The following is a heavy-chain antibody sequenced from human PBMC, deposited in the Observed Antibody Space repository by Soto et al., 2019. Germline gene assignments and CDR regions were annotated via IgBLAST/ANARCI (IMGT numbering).Heavy chain of an antibody. J-gene: IGHJ6*02. D-gene: IGHD3-10*01. V-gene: IGHV5-51*01. CDR2: IYPGDYYT. CDR3: ARRADGRQHLGFPPYSSYGMDV. Sequence: GESLKISCKCSGYSFTRYWIGWVRQMPGKGLECMGVIYPGDYYTRYSPSFQDQVTISTGKSISAAYLQWTNLKACDAAMCDCARRADGRQHLGFPPYSSYGMDVWGQGTTVTVYS. CDR1: GYSFTRYW.